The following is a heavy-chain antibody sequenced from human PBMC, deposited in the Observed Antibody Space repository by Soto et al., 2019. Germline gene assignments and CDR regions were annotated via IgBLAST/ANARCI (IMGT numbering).Heavy chain of an antibody. CDR2: ISSSSTI. V-gene: IGHV3-48*02. J-gene: IGHJ4*02. Sequence: EVQLVESGGGLVQPGGSLRLSCAASGFTFSSYSMNWVRQAPGKGLEWVSYISSSSTIYYADSVKGRFTISRDNAKNSLYLQMNSLRDEDTAVYYCARDRASSSGGIDYWGQGTLVTVSS. CDR3: ARDRASSSGGIDY. CDR1: GFTFSSYS. D-gene: IGHD6-13*01.